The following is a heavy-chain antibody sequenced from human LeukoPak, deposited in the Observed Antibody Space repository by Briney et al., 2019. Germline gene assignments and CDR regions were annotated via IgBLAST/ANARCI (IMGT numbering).Heavy chain of an antibody. D-gene: IGHD6-19*01. CDR1: GGPISSYY. Sequence: SETLSLTCTVSGGPISSYYWSWIRQPPGKGLEWIGYIYYSGSTNYNPSLKSRVTISVDTSKNQFSLKLSSVTAADTAVYYCARGGSSGWSSVDYWGQGTLVTVSS. V-gene: IGHV4-59*08. J-gene: IGHJ4*02. CDR2: IYYSGST. CDR3: ARGGSSGWSSVDY.